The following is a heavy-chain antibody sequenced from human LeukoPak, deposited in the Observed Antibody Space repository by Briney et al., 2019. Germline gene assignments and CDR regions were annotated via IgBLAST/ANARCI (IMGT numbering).Heavy chain of an antibody. D-gene: IGHD2-2*01. CDR3: AKGSDLVVVAELDAFDI. CDR2: IRSDGSNK. CDR1: GFTVSGHF. Sequence: PGGSLRLSCAASGFTVSGHFMNWVRQAPGKGLEWVTFIRSDGSNKYYTDSVKDRFTISRDNSNNTLYLQMNSLRAEDTAVYYCAKGSDLVVVAELDAFDIWGQGTMVTVSS. V-gene: IGHV3-30*02. J-gene: IGHJ3*02.